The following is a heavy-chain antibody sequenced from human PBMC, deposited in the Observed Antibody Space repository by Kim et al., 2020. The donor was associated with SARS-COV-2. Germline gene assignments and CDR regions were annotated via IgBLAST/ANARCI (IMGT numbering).Heavy chain of an antibody. Sequence: SGPTLVKPTQTLTLTCTFSGFSLSTSTVGVGWVRQPPGKALEWLALIYWDDDKRFSPSLRSRLTITKDSSRNQVVLTMANVDPVDTATYYCVHWTFGNWYFDHWGPGALVIVSS. CDR2: IYWDDDK. J-gene: IGHJ2*01. D-gene: IGHD3-10*01. CDR1: GFSLSTSTVG. V-gene: IGHV2-5*02. CDR3: VHWTFGNWYFDH.